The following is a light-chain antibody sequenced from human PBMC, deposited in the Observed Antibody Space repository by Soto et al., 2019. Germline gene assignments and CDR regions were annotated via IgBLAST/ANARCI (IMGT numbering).Light chain of an antibody. CDR2: DAS. CDR3: QQFGTSFPYT. CDR1: QSVSSSY. V-gene: IGKV3-20*01. Sequence: EIVLTQSPGTLSLSPGERATLTCRASQSVSSSYLAWYQQKPGQTPRLLMYDASSRATGIPDRFSGSGSGTDFTLTISRLEPEDFAVYYCQQFGTSFPYTFGQWTKLDIK. J-gene: IGKJ2*01.